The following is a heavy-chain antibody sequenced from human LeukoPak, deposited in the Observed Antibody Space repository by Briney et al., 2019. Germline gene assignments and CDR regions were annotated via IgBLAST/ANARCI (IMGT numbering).Heavy chain of an antibody. CDR2: INPNSGGT. V-gene: IGHV1-2*02. CDR3: ARDIAAGSYYMDV. Sequence: ASVKVSCKASGYTFTVYYMHWVRQAPGQGLEWMGWINPNSGGTTYAQKFQGRVTMTRDTSISTAYMELSRLRSDDTAVYYCARDIAAGSYYMDVWGKGTTVTVSS. D-gene: IGHD6-6*01. CDR1: GYTFTVYY. J-gene: IGHJ6*03.